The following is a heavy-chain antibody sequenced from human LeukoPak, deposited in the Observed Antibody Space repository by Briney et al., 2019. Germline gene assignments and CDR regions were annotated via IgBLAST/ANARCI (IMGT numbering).Heavy chain of an antibody. CDR3: ARARVRDGYNHFDY. V-gene: IGHV3-30*04. CDR1: GFTFSSYA. D-gene: IGHD5-24*01. J-gene: IGHJ4*02. CDR2: ISYDGSNK. Sequence: GGSLRLSCAASGFTFSSYAMHWVRQAPGKGLEWVAVISYDGSNKYYADSVKGRFTISRDNSKNTLYLQMNSLRAEDTAVYYCARARVRDGYNHFDYWGQGTLVTVSS.